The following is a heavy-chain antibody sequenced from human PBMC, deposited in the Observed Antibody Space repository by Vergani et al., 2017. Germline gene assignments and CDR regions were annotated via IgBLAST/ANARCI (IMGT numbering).Heavy chain of an antibody. V-gene: IGHV3-11*01. CDR1: GFTFSDYF. J-gene: IGHJ4*02. D-gene: IGHD2-2*01. CDR2: ISNIGVTI. Sequence: QVQLVESGGGLVKPGGSLRLSCAASGFTFSDYFMSWIRQAPGKGMEWVSYISNIGVTIYYADSVKGRFTISRDNAKNSLYLLMNSLRAEDTAVYYCAGEYCSSTSCSEDYFDYWGQGTLVTVSS. CDR3: AGEYCSSTSCSEDYFDY.